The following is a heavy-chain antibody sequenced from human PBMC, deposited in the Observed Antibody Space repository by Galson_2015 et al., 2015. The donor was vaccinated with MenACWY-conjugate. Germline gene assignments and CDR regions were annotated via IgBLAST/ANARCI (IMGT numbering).Heavy chain of an antibody. V-gene: IGHV1-46*01. CDR3: ARDGSSNGVREACHSSDAFDV. CDR2: INPNGGIT. D-gene: IGHD2-8*01. CDR1: GYSVTSHY. J-gene: IGHJ3*01. Sequence: SVKVSCKASGYSVTSHYIHWVRQAPGQGLEWMGLINPNGGITIYAQKFQGRVTVARDTSTSTVFLDLSSLTSDDTAVYYCARDGSSNGVREACHSSDAFDVWGQGTMVTVSS.